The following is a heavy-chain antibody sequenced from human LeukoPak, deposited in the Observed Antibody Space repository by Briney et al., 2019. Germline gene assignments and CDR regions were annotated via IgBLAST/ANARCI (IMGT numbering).Heavy chain of an antibody. CDR3: ANRGNTVTTLDY. J-gene: IGHJ4*02. Sequence: GGSLRLSCAVSGFTFSNFWMSWVRQAPGKGLEWVSGISGSGGTTYYADSVKGRFTISGDNSKNTVYLQMNSLRAEDTAVYYCANRGNTVTTLDYWGQGTLVTVSS. D-gene: IGHD4-17*01. CDR2: ISGSGGTT. CDR1: GFTFSNFW. V-gene: IGHV3-23*01.